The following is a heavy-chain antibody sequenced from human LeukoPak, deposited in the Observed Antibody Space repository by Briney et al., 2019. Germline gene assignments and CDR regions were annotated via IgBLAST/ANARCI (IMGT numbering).Heavy chain of an antibody. CDR2: IYYSGST. CDR3: ARADPNYGNSSMTLDY. J-gene: IGHJ4*02. CDR1: GGSFSGYY. D-gene: IGHD4-23*01. Sequence: SETLSHTCAVYGGSFSGYYWSWIRQPPGKGLEWIGYIYYSGSTNYNPSLKSRVTILVDTSKNQFSLKLSSVTAADTAVYYCARADPNYGNSSMTLDYWGQGTLVTVSS. V-gene: IGHV4-59*01.